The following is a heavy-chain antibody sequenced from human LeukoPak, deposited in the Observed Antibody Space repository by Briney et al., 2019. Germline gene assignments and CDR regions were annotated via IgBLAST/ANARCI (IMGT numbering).Heavy chain of an antibody. D-gene: IGHD6-19*01. V-gene: IGHV4-59*01. CDR2: IYYSGST. J-gene: IGHJ5*02. CDR3: ARDRPIRGSGWYFRFDP. Sequence: SETLSLTCTVSGGSISSYYWSWIRQPPGKGLEWIGYIYYSGSTNYNPSLKSRVTISVDTSKNQFSLKLSSVTAADTAVYYCARDRPIRGSGWYFRFDPWGQGTMVTVSS. CDR1: GGSISSYY.